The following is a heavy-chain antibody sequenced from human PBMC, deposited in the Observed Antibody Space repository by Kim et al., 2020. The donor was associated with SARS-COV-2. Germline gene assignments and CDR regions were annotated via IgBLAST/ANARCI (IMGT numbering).Heavy chain of an antibody. CDR1: GGTFSSYA. J-gene: IGHJ4*02. V-gene: IGHV1-69*13. CDR2: IIPIFGTA. D-gene: IGHD3-16*01. Sequence: SVKVSCKASGGTFSSYAISWVRQAPGQGLEWMGGIIPIFGTANYAQKFQGRVTITADESTSTTYMELSSLRSEDTAVYYCARDFFGSGPAGGGCRWGQGTLVT. CDR3: ARDFFGSGPAGGGCR.